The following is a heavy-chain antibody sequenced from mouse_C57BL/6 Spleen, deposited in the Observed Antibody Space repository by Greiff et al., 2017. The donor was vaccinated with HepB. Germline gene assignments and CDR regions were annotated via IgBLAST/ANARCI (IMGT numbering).Heavy chain of an antibody. CDR3: TRCDTTVVANPYYYAMDY. D-gene: IGHD1-1*01. Sequence: QVQLQQSGAELVRPGASVTLSCKASGYTFTDYEMHWVKQTPVHGLEWIGAIDPETGGTAYNQKFKGKAILTSDKSSSTAYMERRSLTSEDSAVYYCTRCDTTVVANPYYYAMDYWGQGPSVTVSS. V-gene: IGHV1-15*01. J-gene: IGHJ4*01. CDR2: IDPETGGT. CDR1: GYTFTDYE.